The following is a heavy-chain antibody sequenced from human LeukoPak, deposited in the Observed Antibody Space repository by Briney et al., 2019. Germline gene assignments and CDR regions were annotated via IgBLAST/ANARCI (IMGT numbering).Heavy chain of an antibody. CDR2: IGGSGEST. V-gene: IGHV3-23*01. D-gene: IGHD2-8*01. Sequence: PGGSLRLSCAASGFTFSTHAMNWVRQAPGKGLEWVSNIGGSGESTYYADSVKGRFTISRDNPKNTVFLQMNSLSRDDTAVYYCARRGGSNGWGAFDVWGQGTTITVSS. CDR3: ARRGGSNGWGAFDV. CDR1: GFTFSTHA. J-gene: IGHJ3*01.